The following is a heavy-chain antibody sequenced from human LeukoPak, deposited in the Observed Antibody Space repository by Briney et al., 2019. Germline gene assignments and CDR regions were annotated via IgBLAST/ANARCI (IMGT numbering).Heavy chain of an antibody. CDR3: ARSYYDTSGYIVRAFDI. CDR2: TYYRSKWYN. CDR1: GDSVSSNSAA. D-gene: IGHD3-22*01. Sequence: SQSLSLTCAISGDSVSSNSAAWNWIRQSRSRGLEWLGRTYYRSKWYNDHAVSVKSRITINPDTSKSQFSLQLNSVTPADTAVYYCARSYYDTSGYIVRAFDIWGQGTMVTVSS. J-gene: IGHJ3*02. V-gene: IGHV6-1*01.